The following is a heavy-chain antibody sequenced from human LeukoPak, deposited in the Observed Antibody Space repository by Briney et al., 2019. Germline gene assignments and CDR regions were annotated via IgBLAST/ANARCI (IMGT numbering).Heavy chain of an antibody. J-gene: IGHJ4*02. D-gene: IGHD2-2*01. CDR3: ARGYCSSTSCYRFDY. V-gene: IGHV4-34*01. CDR2: INHSGST. Sequence: SETLSLTCAVYGGSFSGYYWSWIRQPPGKGLEWIGEINHSGSTNYNPSLKSRVTISVDTSKNQFPLKLSSVTAADTAVYYCARGYCSSTSCYRFDYWGQGTLVTVSS. CDR1: GGSFSGYY.